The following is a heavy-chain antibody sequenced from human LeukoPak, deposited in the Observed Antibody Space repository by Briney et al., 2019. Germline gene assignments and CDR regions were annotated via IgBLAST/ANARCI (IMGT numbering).Heavy chain of an antibody. CDR2: INPNSGGT. D-gene: IGHD3-10*01. V-gene: IGHV1-2*02. Sequence: ASVKVSCKASGYTFTGYYMHWVRQAPGQGLEWMGWINPNSGGTNYAQKFQGRVTMTRDTSISTAYMELSRLRSDDTAVYYCARGVLLGFGELNYFDYWGQGTLVTVSS. CDR3: ARGVLLGFGELNYFDY. J-gene: IGHJ4*02. CDR1: GYTFTGYY.